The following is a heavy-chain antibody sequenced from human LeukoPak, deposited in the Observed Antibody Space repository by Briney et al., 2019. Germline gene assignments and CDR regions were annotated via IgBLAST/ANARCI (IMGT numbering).Heavy chain of an antibody. Sequence: GGSLRLSCAASGFTFSSYAMSWVRQAPGKGLEWVSAISGSGGSTYYADSVKGRFTISRDNSKNTLYLQMNSLRAEDTAVYYCAKDLPGRIAAAGTGIDYWGQGTLVTVSS. CDR3: AKDLPGRIAAAGTGIDY. J-gene: IGHJ4*02. V-gene: IGHV3-23*01. D-gene: IGHD6-13*01. CDR2: ISGSGGST. CDR1: GFTFSSYA.